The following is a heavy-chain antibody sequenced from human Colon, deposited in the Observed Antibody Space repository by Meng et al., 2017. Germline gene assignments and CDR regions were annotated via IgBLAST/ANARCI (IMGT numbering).Heavy chain of an antibody. CDR1: GGSISSGSYF. Sequence: LRLSCSVSGGSISSGSYFWTWIRQPPGKGLEWIGYIYNSGSTYYNPSLKSLVTMSMDTSKNQFALNVSSVTAADTAVYYCARALIAFDIWGQGIKV. J-gene: IGHJ3*02. D-gene: IGHD3-16*01. CDR3: ARALIAFDI. V-gene: IGHV4-31*01. CDR2: IYNSGST.